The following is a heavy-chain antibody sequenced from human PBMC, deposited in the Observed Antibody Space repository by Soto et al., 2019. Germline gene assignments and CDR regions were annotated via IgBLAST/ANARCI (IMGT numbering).Heavy chain of an antibody. V-gene: IGHV3-74*01. D-gene: IGHD4-17*01. CDR3: ASSARGSYGDYS. J-gene: IGHJ4*02. Sequence: EAHLVESGGGFVQPGGSLRLSCAASGFTFSNYWIHWVRQAPGKGLVWVSRINSDGSSTNYADSVKGRFTISRDNAKNTVYLQMNSLRAADTAMFYCASSARGSYGDYSWGQGTLVTVSP. CDR2: INSDGSST. CDR1: GFTFSNYW.